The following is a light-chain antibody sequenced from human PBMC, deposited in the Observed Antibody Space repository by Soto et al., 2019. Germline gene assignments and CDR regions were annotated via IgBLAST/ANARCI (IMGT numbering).Light chain of an antibody. V-gene: IGLV1-40*01. J-gene: IGLJ1*01. Sequence: QSVLTQPPSVSGAPGQRVTISCTGSSYNIGAGYDVHWYQQLPGTAPKLLIYGNSNRPSGVPDRFSGSKSGTSASLAITGLQAEDEADYYCQSYDSSLSGYVFGIGTKLTVL. CDR2: GNS. CDR3: QSYDSSLSGYV. CDR1: SYNIGAGYD.